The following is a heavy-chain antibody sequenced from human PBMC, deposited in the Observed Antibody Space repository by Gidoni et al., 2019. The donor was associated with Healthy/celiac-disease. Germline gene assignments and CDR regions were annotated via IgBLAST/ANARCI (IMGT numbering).Heavy chain of an antibody. Sequence: QVQLVESGGGVVQPGRSLRLSCPAAGFTFSSYGMHWVRQAPGKGLEWVAVISYDGSNKYYADSVKGRFTISRDNSKNTLYLQMNSLRAEDTAVYYCAKGDYGGNSEVDYWGQGTLVTVSS. V-gene: IGHV3-30*18. J-gene: IGHJ4*02. CDR3: AKGDYGGNSEVDY. D-gene: IGHD4-17*01. CDR1: GFTFSSYG. CDR2: ISYDGSNK.